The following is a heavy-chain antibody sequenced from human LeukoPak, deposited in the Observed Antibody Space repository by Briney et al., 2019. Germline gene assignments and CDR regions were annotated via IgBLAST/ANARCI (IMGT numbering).Heavy chain of an antibody. J-gene: IGHJ4*02. CDR1: GYTFTGYY. Sequence: GASVKVSCKASGYTFTGYYMHWVRQAPGQGLEWMGWINPNSGDTTYAQKFQGRVTMTRDTSISTAYMELSRLRSDDTAVYNCARVRYRLAETYIDYWGQGTLVTVSS. CDR2: INPNSGDT. V-gene: IGHV1-2*02. D-gene: IGHD3-16*01. CDR3: ARVRYRLAETYIDY.